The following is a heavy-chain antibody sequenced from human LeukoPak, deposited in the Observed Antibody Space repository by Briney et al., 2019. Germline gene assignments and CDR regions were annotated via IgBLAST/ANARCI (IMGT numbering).Heavy chain of an antibody. Sequence: ASVKVSRKASGYTFTGYYMHWVRQAPGQGLEWMGWINPNSGGTNYAQKFQGRVTMTRDTSISTAYMELSRLRSDDTAVYYCARVVYYDSSGYYHHDAFDIWGQGTMVTVSS. CDR2: INPNSGGT. CDR3: ARVVYYDSSGYYHHDAFDI. V-gene: IGHV1-2*02. CDR1: GYTFTGYY. J-gene: IGHJ3*02. D-gene: IGHD3-22*01.